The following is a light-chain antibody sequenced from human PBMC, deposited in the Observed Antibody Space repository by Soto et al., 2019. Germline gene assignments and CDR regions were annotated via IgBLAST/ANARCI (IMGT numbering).Light chain of an antibody. CDR2: GAS. Sequence: EIVMTQSPATLSVSPGESATLSCSASQSVSSNLAWYQQKPCQAPRLLLYGASTRATGIPARFSGSGSGTEFTLTISSLQSEDFAAYYCQQYNNWPPWTFGQGT. V-gene: IGKV3-15*01. CDR3: QQYNNWPPWT. CDR1: QSVSSN. J-gene: IGKJ1*01.